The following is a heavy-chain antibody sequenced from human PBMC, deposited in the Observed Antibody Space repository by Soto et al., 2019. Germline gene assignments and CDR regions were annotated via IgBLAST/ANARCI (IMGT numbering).Heavy chain of an antibody. V-gene: IGHV5-51*01. Sequence: GESMKISCEASGYSFFNYWIGWVRQMPGKGLEWMGIIFPGTSNTRYSPSFQGQVTISVDKSISTAYLQWSSLKASDTAMYYCARRYCTNFINCPVGYGLVFWCQTTSVTV. D-gene: IGHD2-8*01. CDR1: GYSFFNYW. CDR2: IFPGTSNT. J-gene: IGHJ6*02. CDR3: ARRYCTNFINCPVGYGLVF.